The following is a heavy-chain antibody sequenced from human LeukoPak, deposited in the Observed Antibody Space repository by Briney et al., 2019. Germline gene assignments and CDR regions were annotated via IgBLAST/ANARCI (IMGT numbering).Heavy chain of an antibody. CDR3: AKDGRLYFVDYLDY. J-gene: IGHJ4*02. CDR1: GFTFSDYD. V-gene: IGHV3-30*18. D-gene: IGHD2/OR15-2a*01. CDR2: ILYDGFNK. Sequence: GRSLRLSCTASGFTFSDYDMHWVRQAPGKGLEWAAVILYDGFNKYYADSVKGRFTISRDSSTNTLSLQMNSLRPEDTAVYYCAKDGRLYFVDYLDYRGQGSLVTVSS.